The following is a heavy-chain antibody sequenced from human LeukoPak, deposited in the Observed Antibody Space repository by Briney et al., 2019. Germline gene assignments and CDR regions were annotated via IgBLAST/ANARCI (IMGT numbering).Heavy chain of an antibody. D-gene: IGHD1-26*01. CDR2: ISSSSSTI. J-gene: IGHJ3*02. Sequence: QAGGSLRLSRAASGFTFSSYSMNWVRQAPGKGLEWVSYISSSSSTIYYADSVKGRFTISRDNAKNSLYLQMNSLRAEDTAVYYCARDGELGSPADAFDIWGQGTMVTVSS. CDR1: GFTFSSYS. CDR3: ARDGELGSPADAFDI. V-gene: IGHV3-48*01.